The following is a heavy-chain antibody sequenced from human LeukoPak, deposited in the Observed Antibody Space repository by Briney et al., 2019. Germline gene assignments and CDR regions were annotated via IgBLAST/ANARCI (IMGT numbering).Heavy chain of an antibody. D-gene: IGHD2-21*02. J-gene: IGHJ4*02. Sequence: ASVKVSCKASGYTFTGYYMHWVRQAPGQGLEWMGWINPNGGGTNYAQKFQGRVTMTRDTSISTAYMELSRLRSDDTAVYYCARSRLLSLYFDYWGQGTLVTVSS. V-gene: IGHV1-2*02. CDR1: GYTFTGYY. CDR2: INPNGGGT. CDR3: ARSRLLSLYFDY.